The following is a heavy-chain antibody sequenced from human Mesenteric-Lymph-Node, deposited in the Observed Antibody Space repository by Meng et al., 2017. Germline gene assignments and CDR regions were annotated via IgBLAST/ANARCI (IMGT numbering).Heavy chain of an antibody. Sequence: GGSLRLSCAASGFSFSTYWMIWVRQAPGKGLEWVANIKEDGSQKYYVDSVRGRFTISRDNAKNSMYLQMNSLRAEDTAVYYCARSQPYGDYVFDYWGQGTLVTVSS. V-gene: IGHV3-7*01. J-gene: IGHJ4*02. CDR2: IKEDGSQK. D-gene: IGHD4-17*01. CDR1: GFSFSTYW. CDR3: ARSQPYGDYVFDY.